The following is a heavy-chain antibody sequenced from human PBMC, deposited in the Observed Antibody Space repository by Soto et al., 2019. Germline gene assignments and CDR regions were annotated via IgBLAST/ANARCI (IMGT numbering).Heavy chain of an antibody. J-gene: IGHJ6*02. CDR3: ARHRYYEGSVPGYGMDV. CDR1: GFTISDYY. V-gene: IGHV3-11*01. D-gene: IGHD3-16*01. CDR2: ISSGGSFI. Sequence: QVQLVESGGGLVKPGGSLTLSCAASGFTISDYYMSWIRQAPGKGLEYISYISSGGSFIYYADSVKGRFTISRDTAKTSLYLQMNSLSAEDTALYYCARHRYYEGSVPGYGMDVWGQGTTVTVSS.